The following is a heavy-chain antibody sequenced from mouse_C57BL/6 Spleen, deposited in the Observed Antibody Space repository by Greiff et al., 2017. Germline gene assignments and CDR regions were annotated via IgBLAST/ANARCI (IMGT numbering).Heavy chain of an antibody. Sequence: QVQLQQPGAELVKPGASVKMSCKASGYTFTSYWITWVKQRPGQGLEWIGDIYPGSGSTNYNEKFKSKATLTVDTSSSTAYMQLSSLTSEDSAVYYCARWRSYYDYENYFDYWGQGTTLTVSS. D-gene: IGHD2-4*01. CDR2: IYPGSGST. J-gene: IGHJ2*01. CDR3: ARWRSYYDYENYFDY. CDR1: GYTFTSYW. V-gene: IGHV1-55*01.